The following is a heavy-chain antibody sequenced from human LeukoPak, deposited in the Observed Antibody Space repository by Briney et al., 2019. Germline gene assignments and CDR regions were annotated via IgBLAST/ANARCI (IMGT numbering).Heavy chain of an antibody. CDR3: ARDPPHYDFWSGYLDRGAFDI. CDR2: IWYDGSNK. J-gene: IGHJ3*02. D-gene: IGHD3-3*01. V-gene: IGHV3-33*01. Sequence: PGRSLRLSCAASGFTFSSYGMHWVRQAPGKGLEWVAVIWYDGSNKYYADSVKGRFTISRDNSKNTLYLQMNSLRAEDTAVYYCARDPPHYDFWSGYLDRGAFDIWGQGPMVTVSS. CDR1: GFTFSSYG.